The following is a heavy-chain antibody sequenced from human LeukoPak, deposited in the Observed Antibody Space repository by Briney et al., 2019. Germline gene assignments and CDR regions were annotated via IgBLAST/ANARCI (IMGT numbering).Heavy chain of an antibody. Sequence: GESLKISCKGSGYSFSNYWIGWVRQMPGKGLEWMALIYPGDSDTRYSPSFQGQVTIPADKSISTAYLQWSSLKASDTAMYYCTRKAAGIDYWGQGTLVTVSS. J-gene: IGHJ4*02. CDR1: GYSFSNYW. V-gene: IGHV5-51*01. CDR2: IYPGDSDT. D-gene: IGHD6-13*01. CDR3: TRKAAGIDY.